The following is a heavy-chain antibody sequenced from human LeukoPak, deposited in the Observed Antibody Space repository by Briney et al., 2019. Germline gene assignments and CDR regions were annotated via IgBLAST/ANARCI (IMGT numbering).Heavy chain of an antibody. CDR2: IFYSGST. CDR1: GGSISSGGYY. V-gene: IGHV4-31*03. CDR3: ARHYYDSSGYYFAFDI. J-gene: IGHJ3*02. D-gene: IGHD3-22*01. Sequence: SVTLSLTCTVSGGSISSGGYYWSWIRQHPGKGLEWIGYIFYSGSTHYNPSLESRLTISVDTSKNQFFLKLSSVTAADTAVYYCARHYYDSSGYYFAFDIWGQGTKVPVSS.